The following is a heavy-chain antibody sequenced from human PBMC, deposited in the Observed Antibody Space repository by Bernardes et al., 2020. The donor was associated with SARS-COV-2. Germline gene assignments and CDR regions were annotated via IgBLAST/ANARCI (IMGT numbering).Heavy chain of an antibody. CDR1: GFIFNRDW. D-gene: IGHD2-8*01. J-gene: IGHJ5*02. V-gene: IGHV3-7*01. Sequence: GSLRLSCAASGFIFNRDWMSWVRQAPGKGLEWVANIKTDGSEKYYVDSVKGRFTISRDNAKNLVYLEMNSLRAEDTAVYYCARPSNRMYVTWGQGT. CDR3: ARPSNRMYVT. CDR2: IKTDGSEK.